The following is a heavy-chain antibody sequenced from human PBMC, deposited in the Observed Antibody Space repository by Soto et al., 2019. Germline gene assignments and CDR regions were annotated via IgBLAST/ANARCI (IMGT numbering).Heavy chain of an antibody. J-gene: IGHJ5*02. V-gene: IGHV3-23*01. Sequence: EVQLSESGGGFVQPGGSLRLSCAASGFTFSNYAMSWVRQAPGKGLEWVSAITAYGDSTHYADSVKGRFTISRDSPKNTLYLQMDSLRAEDTAVYYCAKDPLWYDSDWYPPPGLDPWGQGTLVTVSS. CDR3: AKDPLWYDSDWYPPPGLDP. CDR2: ITAYGDST. CDR1: GFTFSNYA. D-gene: IGHD6-19*01.